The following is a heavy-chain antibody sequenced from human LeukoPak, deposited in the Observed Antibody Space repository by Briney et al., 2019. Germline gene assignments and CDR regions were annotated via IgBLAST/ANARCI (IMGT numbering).Heavy chain of an antibody. D-gene: IGHD6-19*01. CDR1: GFTFDDYA. CDR3: AKDRAVAGPPVFDY. V-gene: IGHV3-9*01. CDR2: ISWNSGSI. Sequence: PGRSLRLSCAASGFTFDDYAMHWVRQAPGKGLEWVSGISWNSGSIGYADSVKGRFTISRDNAKNSLYLQMNSLRAEDTALYYCAKDRAVAGPPVFDYWGQGTLVTVSS. J-gene: IGHJ4*02.